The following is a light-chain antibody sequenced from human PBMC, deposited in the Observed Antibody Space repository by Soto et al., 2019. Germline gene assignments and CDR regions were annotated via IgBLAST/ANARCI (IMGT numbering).Light chain of an antibody. CDR1: QSVPGNY. CDR2: GAS. J-gene: IGKJ1*01. CDR3: QQYTSPPWT. V-gene: IGKV3-20*01. Sequence: EIVLTQSPGTLSLSPGERATLSCRASQSVPGNYLAWLQQKPGQSPRVLIYGASSRAAGSPDRFSGSGSGTAFTLTISRLEPEDFAVYYCQQYTSPPWTLGQGTKVETK.